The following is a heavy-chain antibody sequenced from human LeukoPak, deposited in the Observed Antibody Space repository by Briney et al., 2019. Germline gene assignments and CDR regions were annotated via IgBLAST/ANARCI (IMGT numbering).Heavy chain of an antibody. CDR3: ARHPYQLLWLSWFDP. V-gene: IGHV4-39*01. J-gene: IGHJ5*02. CDR1: GGSSSSSRYY. Sequence: SETLSLTCTVSGGSSSSSRYYWGWIRQPPGKGLEWIGSICYSGSTYYNPSLKSRVTISVDTSKNQFSLKLSSVTAADTAVYYCARHPYQLLWLSWFDPWGQGTLVTVSS. CDR2: ICYSGST. D-gene: IGHD2-2*01.